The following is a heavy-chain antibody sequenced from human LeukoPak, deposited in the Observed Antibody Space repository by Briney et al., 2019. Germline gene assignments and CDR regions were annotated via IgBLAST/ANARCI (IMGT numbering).Heavy chain of an antibody. CDR3: TTAPRGWYRDY. CDR1: GFTFSNAW. Sequence: AGPLSLSCGASGFTFSNAWMSWVRQAPGKGLEWVGRIKIKTYGGTTEYAAPVKGRFTISRDDSKITLYLQMNSLKTEDTAVYYCTTAPRGWYRDYWGQGTLVTVSS. CDR2: IKIKTYGGTT. J-gene: IGHJ4*02. V-gene: IGHV3-15*01. D-gene: IGHD6-19*01.